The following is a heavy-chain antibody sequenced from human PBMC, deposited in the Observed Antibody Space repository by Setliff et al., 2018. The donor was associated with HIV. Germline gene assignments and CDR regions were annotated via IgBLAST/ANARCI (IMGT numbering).Heavy chain of an antibody. CDR3: ARGRGVIKEKPFDE. D-gene: IGHD3-10*01. CDR2: IHYSGST. CDR1: GGSISSHY. J-gene: IGHJ4*02. V-gene: IGHV4-59*11. Sequence: ETLSLTCTVSGGSISSHYWSWIRQPPLKGLEWIGYIHYSGSTNYNPSLKSRVTISVDTSKNQSSLRLSSVTAADTAVYYCARGRGVIKEKPFDEWGQGTLVTVSS.